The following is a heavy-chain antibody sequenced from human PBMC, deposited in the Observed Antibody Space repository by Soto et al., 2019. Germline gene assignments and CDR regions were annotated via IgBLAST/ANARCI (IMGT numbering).Heavy chain of an antibody. CDR1: GISISSNIYY. CDR2: IHYSGST. V-gene: IGHV4-39*01. J-gene: IGHJ4*02. D-gene: IGHD3-22*01. CDR3: ASQHYYDSSGYYVVY. Sequence: SETLSLTCTVSGISISSNIYYWVWIPQPPGKGLEWFGNIHYSGSTYYDSSLQSRVTISIDTSKNQFSLKLSSVTATDTAVYYCASQHYYDSSGYYVVYWGQGTLVTVS.